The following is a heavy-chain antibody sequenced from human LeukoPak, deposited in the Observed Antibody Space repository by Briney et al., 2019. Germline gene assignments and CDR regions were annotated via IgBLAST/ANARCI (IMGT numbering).Heavy chain of an antibody. J-gene: IGHJ4*02. CDR2: ISSSSSYI. CDR1: GFTFSSYN. Sequence: GGSVRLSCAASGFTFSSYNMNWVRQAPGKGLEWVSSISSSSSYIYYTDSVKGRFTISRDNAKNSLYLQMNSLRAEDTAVYYCARVTLTGYYAFDYWGQGTLVTVSS. CDR3: ARVTLTGYYAFDY. V-gene: IGHV3-21*01. D-gene: IGHD3-9*01.